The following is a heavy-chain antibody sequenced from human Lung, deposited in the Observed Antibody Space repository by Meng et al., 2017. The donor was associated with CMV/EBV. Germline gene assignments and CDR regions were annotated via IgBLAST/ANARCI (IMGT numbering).Heavy chain of an antibody. CDR2: MNTNSGNT. Sequence: GGSLRLXCKASGYTFTRYDINWVRQAAGQGLEWMGWMNTNSGNTGYAQNFQGRVTMTRNTATGTAYMELTSLKSEDTAVYYCAREEILVEASAVGRAKYYYSGRAAWGPGTXVNGAS. CDR3: AREEILVEASAVGRAKYYYSGRAA. CDR1: GYTFTRYD. D-gene: IGHD2/OR15-2a*01. J-gene: IGHJ6*02. V-gene: IGHV1-8*01.